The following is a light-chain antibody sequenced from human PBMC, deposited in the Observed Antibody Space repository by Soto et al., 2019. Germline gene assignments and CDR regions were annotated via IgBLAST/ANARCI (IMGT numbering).Light chain of an antibody. V-gene: IGLV2-8*01. CDR1: SSDVGGYNF. J-gene: IGLJ1*01. Sequence: QSVLTQPPSASGSPGQSVTISCTGTSSDVGGYNFVAWYQQHPGKAPKLMISEVSKRPSGVPDRFPGSKSGNTASLTVSGLQAEDEADYYCSSYAGSNIFVFGTGTKVTVL. CDR3: SSYAGSNIFV. CDR2: EVS.